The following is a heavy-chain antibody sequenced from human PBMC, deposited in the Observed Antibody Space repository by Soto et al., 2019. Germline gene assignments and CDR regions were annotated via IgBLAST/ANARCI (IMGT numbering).Heavy chain of an antibody. J-gene: IGHJ4*02. Sequence: QLQVQESGPGLVKPSETLSLTCTVSGGSITSSVYYWAWIRQSQGKGLEWMGSIYYSGKTYYNPSLKCRVALSVDTLMNHLSWKLSTVTVADTAVYYCASRHTYYYDGSGYSPIEFDSVHWGQGTLVTVSS. CDR2: IYYSGKT. CDR1: GGSITSSVYY. CDR3: ASRHTYYYDGSGYSPIEFDSVH. D-gene: IGHD3-22*01. V-gene: IGHV4-39*01.